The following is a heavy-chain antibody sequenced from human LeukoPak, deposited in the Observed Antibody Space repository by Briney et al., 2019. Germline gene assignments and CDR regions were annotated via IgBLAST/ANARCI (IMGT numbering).Heavy chain of an antibody. J-gene: IGHJ4*02. CDR1: GFTFGNYW. V-gene: IGHV3-7*01. Sequence: PGGSLRLSCAASGFTFGNYWMSWVRPAPGKGLEWVANIKQDGSEKYYVDSVKGRFTISRNNAKSSLYLQMNSLRAEDTALYYCASTFAGRREWGQGTLVTVSS. CDR3: ASTFAGRRE. CDR2: IKQDGSEK.